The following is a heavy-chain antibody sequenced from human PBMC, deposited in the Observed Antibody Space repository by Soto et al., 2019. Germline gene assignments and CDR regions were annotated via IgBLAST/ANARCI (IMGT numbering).Heavy chain of an antibody. J-gene: IGHJ4*02. CDR1: GFTFSSYN. CDR3: AKEKVVVVIFDY. CDR2: ISSSSSYI. Sequence: GGSLRLSCAASGFTFSSYNMNWVRQAPGKGLEWVSSISSSSSYIYYAGSVKGRFTISRDNAKNSLYLQMNSLRAEDTAVYYCAKEKVVVVIFDYWGQGTLVTVSS. V-gene: IGHV3-21*04. D-gene: IGHD3-22*01.